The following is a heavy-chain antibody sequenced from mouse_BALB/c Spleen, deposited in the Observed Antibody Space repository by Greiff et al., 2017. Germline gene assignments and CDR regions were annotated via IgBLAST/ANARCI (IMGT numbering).Heavy chain of an antibody. CDR1: GYTFTSYN. V-gene: IGHV1-12*01. Sequence: QVQLQQSGAELVRSGASVKMSCKASGYTFTSYNMHWVKQTPGQGLEWIGYIYPGNGGTNYNQKFKGKATLTADTSSSTAYMQISSLTSEDSAVYFCARSMDYDYYAMDYWGQGTSVTVSS. CDR2: IYPGNGGT. D-gene: IGHD2-4*01. CDR3: ARSMDYDYYAMDY. J-gene: IGHJ4*01.